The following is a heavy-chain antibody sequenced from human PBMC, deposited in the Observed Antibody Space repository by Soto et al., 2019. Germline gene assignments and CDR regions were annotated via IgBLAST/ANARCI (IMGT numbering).Heavy chain of an antibody. CDR1: GFTFSNAW. D-gene: IGHD3-10*01. Sequence: EVQLVESGGGLVKPGGSLRLSCAASGFTFSNAWMNWVRQAPGKGLEWVGRIKSKTDGGTTDYAAPVKGRFTISRDDSKNTLYLQMNSLKTEDTAVYYCTTDLGVLLWFGELNWFDPWGQGTLVTVSS. J-gene: IGHJ5*02. V-gene: IGHV3-15*07. CDR2: IKSKTDGGTT. CDR3: TTDLGVLLWFGELNWFDP.